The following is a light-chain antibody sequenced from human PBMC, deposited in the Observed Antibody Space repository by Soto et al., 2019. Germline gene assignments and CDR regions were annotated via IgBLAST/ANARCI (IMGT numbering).Light chain of an antibody. J-gene: IGLJ2*01. CDR1: SSNIGAGYD. CDR3: QSYDSSLSGSGV. V-gene: IGLV1-40*01. Sequence: QSVLTQPPSVSGAPGQRVTISCTGSSSNIGAGYDVHWYQQLPGTAPKLLIYDNSNRPSGVPDRFSGSKSGTSASLAITGLQAEDEADYYCQSYDSSLSGSGVFGGGTKLTV. CDR2: DNS.